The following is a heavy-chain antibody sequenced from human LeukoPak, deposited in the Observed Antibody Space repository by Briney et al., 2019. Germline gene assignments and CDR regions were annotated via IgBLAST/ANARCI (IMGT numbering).Heavy chain of an antibody. CDR2: IYYSGST. V-gene: IGHV4-61*01. Sequence: SETLPLTCTVSGGSVSSGSYYWSWIRQPPGKGLEWIGYIYYSGSTNYNPSLKSRVTISVDTSKNQFSLKLSSVTAADTAVYYCATSYYYDSSGYYYGFDYWGQGTLVTVSS. D-gene: IGHD3-22*01. J-gene: IGHJ4*02. CDR1: GGSVSSGSYY. CDR3: ATSYYYDSSGYYYGFDY.